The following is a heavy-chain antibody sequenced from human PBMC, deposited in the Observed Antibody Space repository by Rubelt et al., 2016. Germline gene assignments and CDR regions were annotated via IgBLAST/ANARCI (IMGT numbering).Heavy chain of an antibody. V-gene: IGHV3-30*02. CDR1: GFTFSSYG. D-gene: IGHD4-17*01. CDR2: IRYVGSNK. J-gene: IGHJ1*01. Sequence: QVQLVESGGGVVQPGGSLRLSCAASGFTFSSYGMHWVRQAQGKGLEWVAFIRYVGSNKYYADPVKGRFTISRDNSKNTLDLQMNSLRAEDTAVYYCAKPARLDYGINAEYFQHWGQGTLVTVSS. CDR3: AKPARLDYGINAEYFQH.